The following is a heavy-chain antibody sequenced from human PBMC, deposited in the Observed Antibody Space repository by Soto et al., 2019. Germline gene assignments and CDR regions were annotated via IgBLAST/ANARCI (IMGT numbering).Heavy chain of an antibody. V-gene: IGHV3-23*01. D-gene: IGHD4-17*01. J-gene: IGHJ4*02. CDR1: GFTFASYA. CDR3: AKDAVPGDGVWLMDH. CDR2: LYGNSGGI. Sequence: GGSLRLSCAASGFTFASYAMTWVRQAPGKGLESVAGLYGNSGGIQYSDSVKGRFTISIDNSKNIVYLQMNSLRVEDTAVYFCAKDAVPGDGVWLMDHWGQGTLVTVSS.